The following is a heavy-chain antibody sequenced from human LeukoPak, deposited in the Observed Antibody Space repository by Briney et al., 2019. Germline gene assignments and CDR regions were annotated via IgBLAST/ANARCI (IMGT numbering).Heavy chain of an antibody. V-gene: IGHV3-30*18. D-gene: IGHD6-19*01. CDR2: ISYDGSNK. Sequence: PGRSLRLSCAASGFTFSSYGMHWVRQAPGKGLEWVAVISYDGSNKYYADSVKGRFTISRDNSKNTLYLQMNSLRAEDTAVYYCAKVPRIAVAEVGFFFDYWGQGTLVTVSS. J-gene: IGHJ4*02. CDR3: AKVPRIAVAEVGFFFDY. CDR1: GFTFSSYG.